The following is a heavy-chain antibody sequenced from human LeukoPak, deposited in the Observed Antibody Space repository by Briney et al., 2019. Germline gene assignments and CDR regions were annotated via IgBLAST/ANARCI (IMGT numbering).Heavy chain of an antibody. CDR2: IWYDGSNK. V-gene: IGHV3-33*08. Sequence: GGSLRLSCAVSGFTFSSYAMHWVRQAPDKGLEWVAIIWYDGSNKFYADSVKGRFTISRDNSKNTLYLQMNSLRAEDTAVYYCARDDTVYFDYWGKGTLVTVSS. CDR1: GFTFSSYA. J-gene: IGHJ4*02. CDR3: ARDDTVYFDY. D-gene: IGHD2-2*02.